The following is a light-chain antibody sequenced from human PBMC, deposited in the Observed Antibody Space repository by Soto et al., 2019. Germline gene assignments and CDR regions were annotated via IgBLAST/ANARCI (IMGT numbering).Light chain of an antibody. CDR1: QSVSSSD. CDR2: GAS. Sequence: EIVLTQSPGTLSLSPGERATLSCRASQSVSSSDLAWYQQKPGQAPRLLIYGASSRATGIPDRFSSSGSGTDFTLTISRLEPEDFAVYYCQQYGSSPPVTFGQGTKVDIK. CDR3: QQYGSSPPVT. J-gene: IGKJ1*01. V-gene: IGKV3-20*01.